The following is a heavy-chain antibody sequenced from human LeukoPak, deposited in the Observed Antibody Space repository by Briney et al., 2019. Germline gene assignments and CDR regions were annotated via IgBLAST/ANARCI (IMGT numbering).Heavy chain of an antibody. Sequence: SETLSLTCTVSGGSISSSSYYWGWIRQLPGKGLEWIGSIYYSGSTYYNPSLKSRVTISVDTSKNQFSLKLGSVTAADTAVYYCARSPKYYYDSSGYPDFFDYWGQGTLVTVSS. J-gene: IGHJ4*02. D-gene: IGHD3-22*01. CDR3: ARSPKYYYDSSGYPDFFDY. V-gene: IGHV4-39*07. CDR1: GGSISSSSYY. CDR2: IYYSGST.